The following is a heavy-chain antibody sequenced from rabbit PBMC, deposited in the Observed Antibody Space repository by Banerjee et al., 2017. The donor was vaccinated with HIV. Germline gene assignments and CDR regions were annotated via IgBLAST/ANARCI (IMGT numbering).Heavy chain of an antibody. Sequence: QEQLVESGGGLVQPGGSLKLSCKASGFDFSSYGVSWVRQAPGKGLEWIACINTSSGDTVYATWAKGRFTISKASWTTVTLQMTSLTAADTASYFCARDLAGVIGWNFNLWGPGTLVTVS. D-gene: IGHD4-1*01. CDR3: ARDLAGVIGWNFNL. J-gene: IGHJ4*01. CDR2: INTSSGDT. V-gene: IGHV1S45*01. CDR1: GFDFSSYG.